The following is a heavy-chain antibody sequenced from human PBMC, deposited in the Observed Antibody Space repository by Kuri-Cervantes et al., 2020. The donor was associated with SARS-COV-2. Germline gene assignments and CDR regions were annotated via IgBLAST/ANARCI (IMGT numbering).Heavy chain of an antibody. Sequence: GSLRLSCAVYGGSFSGYYWSWIRQPPGKGLEWIGEINHSGSTNYNPSLKSRVTVSVDTSKNQFSLKLSSVTAADTAVYYCARAARTAIPRLYFDYWGQGTLVTVSS. CDR3: ARAARTAIPRLYFDY. CDR1: GGSFSGYY. J-gene: IGHJ4*02. CDR2: INHSGST. D-gene: IGHD2-2*02. V-gene: IGHV4-34*01.